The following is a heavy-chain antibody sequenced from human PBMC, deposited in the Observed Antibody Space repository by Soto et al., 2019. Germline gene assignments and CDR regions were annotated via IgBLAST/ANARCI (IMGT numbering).Heavy chain of an antibody. CDR1: GYTFNSYG. J-gene: IGHJ5*02. V-gene: IGHV1-18*01. D-gene: IGHD6-6*01. CDR3: ARDVLYSTSGERRFAP. Sequence: QVQLVQSGGEVKKPGASVRVSCKASGYTFNSYGISWVRQAPGQGLEWMGWLNTYNGNTNYAQKFQGRVSMTTDTSTSTAYLELRSLRSDDTAVYYCARDVLYSTSGERRFAPWGQGTLVTVSS. CDR2: LNTYNGNT.